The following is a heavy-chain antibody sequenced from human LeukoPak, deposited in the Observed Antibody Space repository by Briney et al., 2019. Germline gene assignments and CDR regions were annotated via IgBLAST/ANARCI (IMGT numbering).Heavy chain of an antibody. J-gene: IGHJ6*02. V-gene: IGHV1-2*04. CDR2: INPNSGGT. CDR1: GYTFTGYY. D-gene: IGHD3-3*01. Sequence: GASVKVSCKASGYTFTGYYMHWVRQAPGQGLEWMGWINPNSGGTNYAQKFQGWVTMTRDTSISTAYMELSRLRSDDTAVYYCARGEILRSSGYLPPYYYYGMDVWGQGTTVTVSS. CDR3: ARGEILRSSGYLPPYYYYGMDV.